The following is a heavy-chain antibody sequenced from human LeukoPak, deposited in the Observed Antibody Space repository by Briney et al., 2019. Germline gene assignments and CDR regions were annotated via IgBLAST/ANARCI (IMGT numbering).Heavy chain of an antibody. D-gene: IGHD4-17*01. CDR3: ARTMRTVTTGGWFDT. CDR2: IFYSGSS. Sequence: SQTLSLTCTVSGGSISSGYHYWSWIRQPPGKGLEFIGYIFYSGSSYYNPSLKSRVTISVDTSKNQFSLKLNSVTAADTSVYYCARTMRTVTTGGWFDTWGQGTLVPVSS. J-gene: IGHJ5*02. CDR1: GGSISSGYHY. V-gene: IGHV4-30-4*01.